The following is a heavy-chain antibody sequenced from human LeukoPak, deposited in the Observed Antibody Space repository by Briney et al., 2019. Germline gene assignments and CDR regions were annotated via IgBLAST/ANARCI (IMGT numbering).Heavy chain of an antibody. V-gene: IGHV4-34*01. CDR2: INHSGST. CDR1: GGSFSGYY. CDR3: ARARIAAAGGGFDP. J-gene: IGHJ5*02. Sequence: TSETLSLTCAVYGGSFSGYYWSWIRQPPGKGLEWIGEINHSGSTNYNPSLKSRVTISVDTSKNQFSLKLSSVTAADTAVYYCARARIAAAGGGFDPWGQGTLVTVSS. D-gene: IGHD6-13*01.